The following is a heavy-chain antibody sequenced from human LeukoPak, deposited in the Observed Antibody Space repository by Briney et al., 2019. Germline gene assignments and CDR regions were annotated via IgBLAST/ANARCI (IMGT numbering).Heavy chain of an antibody. CDR3: ARVQRGYSYNPLGYYYYYMDV. CDR2: IKQDGSEK. Sequence: ETLSLTCAVYGGSFSGYYWSWIRQPPGKGLEWVANIKQDGSEKYYVGSVKGRFTISRDNAKNSLYLQMNSLRAEDTAVYYCARVQRGYSYNPLGYYYYYMDVWGKGTTVTVSS. CDR1: GGSFSGYY. V-gene: IGHV3-7*01. D-gene: IGHD5-18*01. J-gene: IGHJ6*03.